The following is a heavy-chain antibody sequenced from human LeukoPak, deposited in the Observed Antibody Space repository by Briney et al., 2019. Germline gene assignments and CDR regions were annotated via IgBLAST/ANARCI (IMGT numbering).Heavy chain of an antibody. CDR2: IRYDGSEK. CDR1: GFTFRDYG. V-gene: IGHV3-30*02. D-gene: IGHD3-9*01. CDR3: AKDLRYFDSLGSRSDDI. Sequence: GGSLRLSCAASGFTFRDYGMHWVRQAPGKGLEWVAFIRYDGSEKYYTDSVRGRFTISRDNSKNTLYLQMNSLRAEDTAVYYCAKDLRYFDSLGSRSDDIWGQGTMVTVSS. J-gene: IGHJ3*02.